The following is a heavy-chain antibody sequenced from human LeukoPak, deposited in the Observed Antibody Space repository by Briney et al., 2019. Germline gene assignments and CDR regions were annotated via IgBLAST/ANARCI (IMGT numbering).Heavy chain of an antibody. CDR3: GRGADPDNYYDSSGYYYRNDAFDI. CDR1: GGSISSGGYY. D-gene: IGHD3-22*01. J-gene: IGHJ3*02. CDR2: IYYSGST. V-gene: IGHV4-31*03. Sequence: SETLSLTCTVSGGSISSGGYYWSWIRQHPGKGLEWIGYIYYSGSTYYNPSLKSRVTISVDTSKNQFSLKLSSVTAADTAVYYCGRGADPDNYYDSSGYYYRNDAFDIWGQGTMVTVSS.